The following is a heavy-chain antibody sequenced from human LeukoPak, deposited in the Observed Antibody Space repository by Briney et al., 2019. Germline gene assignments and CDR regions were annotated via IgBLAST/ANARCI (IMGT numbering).Heavy chain of an antibody. Sequence: PGRSLRLSCAASGFTFSSYAIHWVRQAPGKGLEWVSVISGDGGNTYYADSVKGRFTISRDNPKNTLYLQVNSLRAEDTAVYYCAKGVVGASSAAAAGYFENWGQGTLVTVSS. CDR1: GFTFSSYA. CDR3: AKGVVGASSAAAAGYFEN. D-gene: IGHD1-26*01. V-gene: IGHV3-23*01. J-gene: IGHJ4*02. CDR2: ISGDGGNT.